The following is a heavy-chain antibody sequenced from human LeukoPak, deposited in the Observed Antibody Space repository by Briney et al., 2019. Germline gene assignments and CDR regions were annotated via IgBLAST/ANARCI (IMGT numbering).Heavy chain of an antibody. D-gene: IGHD3-22*01. J-gene: IGHJ1*01. V-gene: IGHV1-24*01. CDR3: ATDLDYYYDTLFQH. Sequence: ASVKVSXKVSGYTLTELSMHWVRQAPGKGLEWMGGFDPEDGETIYAQKFQGRVTMTEDTSTDTAYMELSSLRSEDTAVYYCATDLDYYYDTLFQHWGQGTLVTVSS. CDR1: GYTLTELS. CDR2: FDPEDGET.